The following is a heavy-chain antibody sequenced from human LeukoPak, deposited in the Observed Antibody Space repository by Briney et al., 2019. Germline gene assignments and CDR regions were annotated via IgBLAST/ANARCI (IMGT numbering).Heavy chain of an antibody. Sequence: PGGSLRLSCAASGFTFNNYAMSWVRQAQGKGLEWVSAITGSSDTEYYAHSVSGRFTISRDNSENTLFLQMNSLRAEDTAVYYCAKDLGTHGWIIDSWGQGTLVTVSS. CDR3: AKDLGTHGWIIDS. D-gene: IGHD2-2*03. V-gene: IGHV3-23*01. CDR2: ITGSSDTE. CDR1: GFTFNNYA. J-gene: IGHJ4*02.